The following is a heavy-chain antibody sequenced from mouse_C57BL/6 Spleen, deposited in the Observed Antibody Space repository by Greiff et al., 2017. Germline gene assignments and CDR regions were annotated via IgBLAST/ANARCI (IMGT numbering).Heavy chain of an antibody. D-gene: IGHD1-1*01. CDR1: GYSITSGYY. CDR2: ISYDGSN. CDR3: ARGYYGFDY. V-gene: IGHV3-6*01. Sequence: EVQLVESGPGLVKPSQSLSLTCSVTGYSITSGYYWNWIRQFPGNKLEWMGYISYDGSNNYNPSLKNRISITRDTSKNQFFLKLNSVTTEDTATYYCARGYYGFDYWGQGTTLTVSS. J-gene: IGHJ2*01.